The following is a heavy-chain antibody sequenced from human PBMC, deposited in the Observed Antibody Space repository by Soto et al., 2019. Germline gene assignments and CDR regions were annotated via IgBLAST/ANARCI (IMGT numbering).Heavy chain of an antibody. CDR2: INSDGSST. D-gene: IGHD3-3*01. Sequence: LRLSCAASGFTFSSYWMHWVRQAPGKGLVWVSRINSDGSSTSYADSVKGRFTISRDNAKNTLYLQMNSLRAEDTAVYYCARVRIIFGVVLYYYGMDVWGQGTTVTVSS. J-gene: IGHJ6*02. CDR3: ARVRIIFGVVLYYYGMDV. V-gene: IGHV3-74*01. CDR1: GFTFSSYW.